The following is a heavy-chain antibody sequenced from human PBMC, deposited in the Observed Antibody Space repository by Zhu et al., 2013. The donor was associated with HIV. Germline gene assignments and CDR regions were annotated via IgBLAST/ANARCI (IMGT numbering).Heavy chain of an antibody. CDR1: GFTFSSYA. CDR3: ARDPRMSSGWDYWYFDL. D-gene: IGHD6-19*01. Sequence: VQLVESGGGVVQPGRSLRLSCAASGFTFSSYAMHWVRQAPGKGLEWVAVISYDGSNKYYADSVKGRFTISRDNSKNTLFLQMNSLRAENTAVFYCARDPRMSSGWDYWYFDLWAVAPWSLSPQ. V-gene: IGHV3-30-3*01. CDR2: ISYDGSNK. J-gene: IGHJ2*01.